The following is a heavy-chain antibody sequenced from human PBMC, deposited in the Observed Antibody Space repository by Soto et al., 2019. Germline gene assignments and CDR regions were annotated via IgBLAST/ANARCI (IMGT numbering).Heavy chain of an antibody. Sequence: GGSLRLSCAASGFTFSSYAMHWVRQAPGKGLEWVAVISYDGSNKYYADSVKGRFTISRDNSKNTLYLQMNSLRAEDTAVYYCAITHPPYYATSGYYAHWGQGTLVTVYS. CDR1: GFTFSSYA. D-gene: IGHD3-22*01. J-gene: IGHJ4*02. CDR3: AITHPPYYATSGYYAH. CDR2: ISYDGSNK. V-gene: IGHV3-30-3*01.